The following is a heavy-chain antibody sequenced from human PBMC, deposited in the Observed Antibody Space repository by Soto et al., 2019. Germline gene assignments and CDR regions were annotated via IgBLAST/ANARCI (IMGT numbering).Heavy chain of an antibody. CDR3: ARGADFWSGYRWFDP. J-gene: IGHJ5*02. V-gene: IGHV1-18*01. CDR2: ISAYNGNT. D-gene: IGHD3-3*01. CDR1: GYTFSSYG. Sequence: ASVKVSCKASGYTFSSYGISWVRQAPGQGLEWMGWISAYNGNTKNAQNLQGRVTLTTDTSTSTAYMELRSLRYDDTAVYFCARGADFWSGYRWFDPWGQGTLVTVSS.